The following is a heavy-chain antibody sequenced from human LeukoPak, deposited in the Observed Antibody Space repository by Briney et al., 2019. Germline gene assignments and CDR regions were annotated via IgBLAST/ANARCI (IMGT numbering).Heavy chain of an antibody. CDR3: ARHRGGYSYVIDY. Sequence: GESLKISFSGPGYRFTSYWIGWVRPMPGKGVEWMGIIYPGDSDTRYSPSFQGQVTISADKSIGTAYLQWSSLKASDTAMFYCARHRGGYSYVIDYWGQGTLVTVSS. D-gene: IGHD5-18*01. J-gene: IGHJ4*02. V-gene: IGHV5-51*01. CDR1: GYRFTSYW. CDR2: IYPGDSDT.